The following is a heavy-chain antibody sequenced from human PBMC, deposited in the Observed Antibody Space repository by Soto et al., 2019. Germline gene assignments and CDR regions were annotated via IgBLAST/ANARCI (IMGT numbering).Heavy chain of an antibody. J-gene: IGHJ5*02. V-gene: IGHV5-51*01. CDR1: GYAFSSYW. CDR3: ARGYCTATICDPWFDP. Sequence: GESLKISCQGSGYAFSSYWIAWVRQMPGKGLEWMGIIYPGDSDTRYSPSFQGQVTISVDKSITTAYLQWSSLKASDTAMYYCARGYCTATICDPWFDPWGQGTLVTFSS. CDR2: IYPGDSDT. D-gene: IGHD2-8*02.